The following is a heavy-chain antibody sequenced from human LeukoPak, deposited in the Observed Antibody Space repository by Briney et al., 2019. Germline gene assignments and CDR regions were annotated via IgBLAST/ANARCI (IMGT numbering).Heavy chain of an antibody. D-gene: IGHD3-22*01. CDR1: GGSIGSYY. CDR3: ARGYYYDSSAMGGFDY. Sequence: PSETLSLTCTVSGGSIGSYYWSWIRQPPGKGLEWIGEIDHSGSTNYNPSLKSRVTISVDTSKNQFSVKLSSVTAADTAVYYCARGYYYDSSAMGGFDYWGQGTLVTVSS. J-gene: IGHJ4*02. V-gene: IGHV4-34*01. CDR2: IDHSGST.